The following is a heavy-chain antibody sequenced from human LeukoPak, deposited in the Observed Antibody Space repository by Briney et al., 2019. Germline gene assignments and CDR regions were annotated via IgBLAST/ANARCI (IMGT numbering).Heavy chain of an antibody. Sequence: ESSETLSLTCTVSGDSFSSHYWSWIRQPPGKGLEWIGYIYYSGSTNYNPSLKSRVTISVDTSKNQFSLKLSSVTAADTAVYYCARHGGYVPYFDYWGQGALVTVSS. CDR1: GDSFSSHY. CDR3: ARHGGYVPYFDY. D-gene: IGHD5-12*01. CDR2: IYYSGST. J-gene: IGHJ4*02. V-gene: IGHV4-59*08.